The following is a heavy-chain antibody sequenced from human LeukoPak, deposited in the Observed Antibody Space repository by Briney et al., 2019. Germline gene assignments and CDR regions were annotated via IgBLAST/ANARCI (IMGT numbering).Heavy chain of an antibody. CDR2: ISSSSDYI. J-gene: IGHJ4*02. D-gene: IGHD3-22*01. CDR1: GFTFSTYS. CDR3: ARDHYSDYYDSSGESSDY. V-gene: IGHV3-21*01. Sequence: GGSLRLSCAASGFTFSTYSMSWVRQAPGKGLEWVSSISSSSDYIYYADSAKGRFTISRDNAKNSLYLQMDSLRAEDTAVYYCARDHYSDYYDSSGESSDYWGQGTLVTVSS.